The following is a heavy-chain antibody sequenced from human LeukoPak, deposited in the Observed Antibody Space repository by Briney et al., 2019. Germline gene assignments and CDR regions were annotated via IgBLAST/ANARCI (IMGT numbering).Heavy chain of an antibody. D-gene: IGHD6-13*01. V-gene: IGHV4-34*01. Sequence: PSETLSLTCAVYGGSFSGYYWSWIRQPPGKGLEWIGEINHSGSTNYNPSLKNRVTISVDTSKNQFSLKLSSVTAADTAVYYCARQQSWFDPWGQGTLVTVSS. CDR2: INHSGST. CDR3: ARQQSWFDP. J-gene: IGHJ5*02. CDR1: GGSFSGYY.